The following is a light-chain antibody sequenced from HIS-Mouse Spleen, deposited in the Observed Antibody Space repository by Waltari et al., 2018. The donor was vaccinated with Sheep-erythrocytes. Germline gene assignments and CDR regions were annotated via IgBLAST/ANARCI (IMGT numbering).Light chain of an antibody. J-gene: IGKJ1*01. CDR3: QQYYSYPPT. Sequence: AIRMTQSPSSFSASTGDRVTITCRASTGISSYLAWYLQKPGKAPKLLIYAAPTLQSGVPSRFSGSGSGTDFTLTISCLQSEDFATYYCQQYYSYPPTFGQGTKLEIK. CDR2: AAP. CDR1: TGISSY. V-gene: IGKV1-8*01.